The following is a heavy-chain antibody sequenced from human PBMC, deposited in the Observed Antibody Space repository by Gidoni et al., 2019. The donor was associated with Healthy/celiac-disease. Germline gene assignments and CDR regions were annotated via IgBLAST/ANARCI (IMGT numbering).Heavy chain of an antibody. J-gene: IGHJ4*02. CDR1: GFTSSSYA. D-gene: IGHD3-22*01. Sequence: QVQLVESVGGVVQPGRSLRRSCAASGFTSSSYAQHWFRQAPGKGLEWVAVISYDGSNKYYADSVKGRFTISRDNSKNTLYLQMNSLRAEDTAVYYCARDPIYHFHDSRGGFFDYWGQGTLVTVSS. CDR3: ARDPIYHFHDSRGGFFDY. CDR2: ISYDGSNK. V-gene: IGHV3-30-3*01.